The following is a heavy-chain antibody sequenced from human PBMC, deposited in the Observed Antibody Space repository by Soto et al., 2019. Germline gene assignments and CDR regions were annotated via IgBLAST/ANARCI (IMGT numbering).Heavy chain of an antibody. Sequence: SETLSLTCTVSGGTINSDYWSWIRQPPGKGLEWIGYIYYRGNTNYNPSLKSRITISIDTSKNQFSLKLSSVTAADTAVYYCARDPLPGYWGQGTLVTVSS. V-gene: IGHV4-59*01. CDR2: IYYRGNT. CDR1: GGTINSDY. J-gene: IGHJ4*02. CDR3: ARDPLPGY.